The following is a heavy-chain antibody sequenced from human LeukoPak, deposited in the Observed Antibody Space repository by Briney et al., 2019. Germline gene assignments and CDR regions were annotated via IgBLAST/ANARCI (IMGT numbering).Heavy chain of an antibody. D-gene: IGHD3-3*01. V-gene: IGHV3-9*01. CDR1: GFTFGDYA. Sequence: GRSLRLSCAASGFTFGDYAMRWVRQAPGKGLEWVSGISWNSGSIGYADSVKGRFTISRDNAKNSLYLQMNSLRAEDTALYYCAKATLHYDFWSGYYTFDYWGQGTLVTVSS. J-gene: IGHJ4*02. CDR2: ISWNSGSI. CDR3: AKATLHYDFWSGYYTFDY.